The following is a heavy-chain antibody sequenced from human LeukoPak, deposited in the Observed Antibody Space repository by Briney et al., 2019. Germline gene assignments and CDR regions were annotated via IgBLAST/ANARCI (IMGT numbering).Heavy chain of an antibody. CDR3: ARGAFGFGELFGH. CDR2: IIPMFGIP. V-gene: IGHV1-69*01. CDR1: GGTFSSYA. J-gene: IGHJ1*01. D-gene: IGHD3-10*01. Sequence: GASVKVSCKASGGTFSSYAISWVRQAPGQGLEWMGGIIPMFGIPNYAQKFQGRVTITADESTNTVYMELSSLRFEDTAVYYCARGAFGFGELFGHWGQGTLVTVSS.